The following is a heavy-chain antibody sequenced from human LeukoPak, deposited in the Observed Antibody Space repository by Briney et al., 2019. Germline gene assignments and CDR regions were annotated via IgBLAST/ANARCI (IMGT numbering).Heavy chain of an antibody. V-gene: IGHV3-33*01. Sequence: GGSLRLSCAASGFTFSSYGMHWVRQAPGKGLEWVAVIWYDGSNKYYADSVKGRFTISRDNAKNSLYLQMNSLRAEDTAVYYCARGVSGSYFILDYWGQGTLVTVSS. CDR2: IWYDGSNK. CDR1: GFTFSSYG. J-gene: IGHJ4*02. D-gene: IGHD1-26*01. CDR3: ARGVSGSYFILDY.